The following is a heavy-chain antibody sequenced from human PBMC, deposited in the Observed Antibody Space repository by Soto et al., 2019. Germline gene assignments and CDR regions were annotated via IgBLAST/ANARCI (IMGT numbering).Heavy chain of an antibody. V-gene: IGHV1-69*13. CDR3: ARDRVVVVPAAILDYYGMDV. CDR1: GGTFSSYA. D-gene: IGHD2-2*02. Sequence: ASVKVSCKASGGTFSSYAISWVRQAPGQGLEWMGGINPIFGTANYAQKFQGRVTITADESTSTAYMELSSLRSEDTAVYYCARDRVVVVPAAILDYYGMDVWGQGTTVTVSS. CDR2: INPIFGTA. J-gene: IGHJ6*02.